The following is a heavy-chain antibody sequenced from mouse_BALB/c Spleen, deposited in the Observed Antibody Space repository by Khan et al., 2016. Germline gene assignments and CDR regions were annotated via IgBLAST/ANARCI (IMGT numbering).Heavy chain of an antibody. Sequence: VQLKESGPGLVKPSQSLSLTCTVTGYSITSDYAWNWIRQFPGNKLEWMGYISYSGSTSYNPSLKSRISITRDTSKNQFFLQLNSVTTEDTATYYCARGGGNYRYFDVWGAGTTVTVSS. CDR3: ARGGGNYRYFDV. V-gene: IGHV3-2*02. CDR1: GYSITSDYA. J-gene: IGHJ1*01. D-gene: IGHD1-1*02. CDR2: ISYSGST.